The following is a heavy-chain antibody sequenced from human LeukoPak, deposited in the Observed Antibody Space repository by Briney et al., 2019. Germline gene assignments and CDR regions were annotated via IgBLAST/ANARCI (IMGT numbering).Heavy chain of an antibody. CDR1: GFTFSSYA. Sequence: QTGGSLRLSCAASGFTFSSYALSWVRQAPGKGLEWVSYISSSSSTIYYADSVKGRFTISRDNAKNSLYLQMNSLRAEDTAVYYCASGVAPGGDAFDIWGQGTMVTVSS. CDR2: ISSSSSTI. J-gene: IGHJ3*02. D-gene: IGHD6-25*01. V-gene: IGHV3-48*01. CDR3: ASGVAPGGDAFDI.